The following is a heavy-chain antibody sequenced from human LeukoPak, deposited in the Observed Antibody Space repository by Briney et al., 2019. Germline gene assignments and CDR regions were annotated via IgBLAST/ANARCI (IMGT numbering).Heavy chain of an antibody. D-gene: IGHD6-13*01. CDR3: ARASSSWSNHYFDY. CDR2: IYYSGST. Sequence: SETLSLTCTVSGGSISSGGYYWSWIRQHPGKGLEWIGYIYYSGSTYYNPSLKSRVTISVDTSKNQFSLKLSSVTAADTAVYYCARASSSWSNHYFDYWGQGTLVTVSS. V-gene: IGHV4-30-4*08. CDR1: GGSISSGGYY. J-gene: IGHJ4*02.